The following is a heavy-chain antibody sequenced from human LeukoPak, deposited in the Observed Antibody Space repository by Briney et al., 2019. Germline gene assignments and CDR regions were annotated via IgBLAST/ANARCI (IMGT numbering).Heavy chain of an antibody. D-gene: IGHD2-8*01. J-gene: IGHJ5*02. V-gene: IGHV1-46*01. CDR1: GYTFTSYY. CDR2: INPSGGST. Sequence: ASVNVSCKASGYTFTSYYMHWVRQAPGQGLEWMGIINPSGGSTSYAQKFQGRVTMTRDTSTSTVYMELSSLRSEDTAVYYCARDRGPYCTNGACYPPNNWFDPWGQGTLVTVSS. CDR3: ARDRGPYCTNGACYPPNNWFDP.